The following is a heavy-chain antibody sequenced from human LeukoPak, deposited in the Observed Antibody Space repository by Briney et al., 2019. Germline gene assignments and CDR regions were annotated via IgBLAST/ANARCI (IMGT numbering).Heavy chain of an antibody. CDR1: GFTFSSYS. Sequence: GGSLRLSCAASGFTFSSYSMNWVRQAPGKGLEWVSVIYSGGSTYYADSVKGRFTISRDNLKDTLYLQMSSLRAEDTAVYYCARVHYGDYYFDYWGQGTLVTVSS. CDR2: IYSGGST. J-gene: IGHJ4*02. V-gene: IGHV3-66*01. CDR3: ARVHYGDYYFDY. D-gene: IGHD4-17*01.